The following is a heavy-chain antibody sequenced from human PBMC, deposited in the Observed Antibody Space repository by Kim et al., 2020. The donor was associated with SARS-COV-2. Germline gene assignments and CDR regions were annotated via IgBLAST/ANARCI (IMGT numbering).Heavy chain of an antibody. J-gene: IGHJ3*02. D-gene: IGHD2-8*01. CDR2: ISYDKRNK. CDR3: AIGSPGVYFSKPYSTID. Sequence: GGSLRLSCAASGSTFSSYAMHWVRRAPGNGLDWMAAISYDKRNKYYANSVKGSIAISRANSTKTRYLQMISLSAEKTTVYGSAIGSPGVYFSKPYSTID. V-gene: IGHV3-30*09. CDR1: GSTFSSYA.